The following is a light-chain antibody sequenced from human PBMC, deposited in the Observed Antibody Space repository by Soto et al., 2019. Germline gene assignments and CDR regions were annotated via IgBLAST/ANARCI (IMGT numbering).Light chain of an antibody. J-gene: IGKJ1*01. CDR2: AAS. CDR1: QGISTY. V-gene: IGKV1-39*01. Sequence: DIQMTQSPSSLSASVGDRVTITCRASQGISTYLNWYQQKPGKAPKLLIYAASSLQSGVPSRFSGSGSETDFTLTISSLQHEDFATYSCQQSYSITWTFGQGTKVDIK. CDR3: QQSYSITWT.